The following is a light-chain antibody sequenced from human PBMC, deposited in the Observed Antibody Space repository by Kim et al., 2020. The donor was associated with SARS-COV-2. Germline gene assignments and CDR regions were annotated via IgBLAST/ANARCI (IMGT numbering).Light chain of an antibody. CDR3: QQYGSSPPYI. CDR2: GAS. V-gene: IGKV3-20*01. CDR1: QSVRSSY. J-gene: IGKJ2*01. Sequence: PGERATLSCRASQSVRSSYLAWYQQKPGQAPRPLIYGASSSATGIPDRFSGSGSGTDFTLTISRLEPEDFAVYYCQQYGSSPPYIFGQGTKL.